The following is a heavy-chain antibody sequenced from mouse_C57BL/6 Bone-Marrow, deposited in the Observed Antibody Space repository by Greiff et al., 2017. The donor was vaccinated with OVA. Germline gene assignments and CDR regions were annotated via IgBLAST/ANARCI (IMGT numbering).Heavy chain of an antibody. Sequence: VQLQQSGAELARPGASVKLSCKASGYTFTSYGISWVKQRTGQGLEWIGEIYPRSGNTYYNEKFKGKATLTADKSSSTAYMELRSLTSEDSAVYFCARDYYYGSSFPYGGQGTTLTVSS. CDR1: GYTFTSYG. V-gene: IGHV1-81*01. J-gene: IGHJ2*01. CDR2: IYPRSGNT. CDR3: ARDYYYGSSFPY. D-gene: IGHD1-1*01.